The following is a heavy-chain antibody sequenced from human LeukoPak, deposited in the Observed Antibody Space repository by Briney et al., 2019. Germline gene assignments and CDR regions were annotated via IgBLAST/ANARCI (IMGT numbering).Heavy chain of an antibody. V-gene: IGHV3-7*05. CDR1: GFTFSSYW. CDR3: ARVYYGDYGMFDQ. CDR2: MKRDGSEK. Sequence: PGGSLRLSCAASGFTFSSYWMGWVRRAPGKGLEWVANMKRDGSEKCYVDSVKGRFTISRDNAKNSLYLQMNSLRAEDTAVYYCARVYYGDYGMFDQWGQGTLVTVSS. D-gene: IGHD4-17*01. J-gene: IGHJ4*02.